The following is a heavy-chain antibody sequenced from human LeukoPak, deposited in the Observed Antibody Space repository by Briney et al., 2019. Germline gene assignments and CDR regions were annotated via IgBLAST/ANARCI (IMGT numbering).Heavy chain of an antibody. Sequence: GGSLIPSCAASGFNIGSYWMNWVRQGPGKGLVWVARISSDGKSISYADSVKGRFTISRDNSKNTLYLQMDSLRAEDTAVYYCASASSESYYWALDYWGQGTLVTVSS. CDR1: GFNIGSYW. CDR3: ASASSESYYWALDY. D-gene: IGHD3-10*01. CDR2: ISSDGKSI. J-gene: IGHJ4*02. V-gene: IGHV3-74*01.